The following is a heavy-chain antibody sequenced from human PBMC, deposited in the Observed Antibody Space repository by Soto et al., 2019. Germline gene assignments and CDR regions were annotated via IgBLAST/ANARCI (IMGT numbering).Heavy chain of an antibody. J-gene: IGHJ6*02. D-gene: IGHD3-3*01. V-gene: IGHV4-4*07. Sequence: XATLSLSCTVCGGSISSYYWSWIRQPAGKGLEWIGRIYTSVSTNYNPSLKSRVTMSVDTSKNQFSLKLSSVTAADAAVYYCARDVSTAVFWRGYYFYYYGMDVCGQGTTVTVSS. CDR2: IYTSVST. CDR3: ARDVSTAVFWRGYYFYYYGMDV. CDR1: GGSISSYY.